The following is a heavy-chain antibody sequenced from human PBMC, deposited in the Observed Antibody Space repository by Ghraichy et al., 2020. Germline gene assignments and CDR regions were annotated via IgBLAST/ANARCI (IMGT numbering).Heavy chain of an antibody. CDR3: ARRAHGRIPKDY. CDR1: GFTFSSYS. V-gene: IGHV3-48*02. J-gene: IGHJ4*02. Sequence: GESLNISCAASGFTFSSYSMNWVRQAPGKGLDWVSYISSYISTSSSTIYYADSVKGRFTVSRDNAKNSRYLQMNSMRDEDTAVYSCARRAHGRIPKDYWGQPPLIALRS. D-gene: IGHD2-21*01. CDR2: ISTSSSTI.